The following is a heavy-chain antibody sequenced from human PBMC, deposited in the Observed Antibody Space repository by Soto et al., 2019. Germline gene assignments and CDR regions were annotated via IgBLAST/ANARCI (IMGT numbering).Heavy chain of an antibody. CDR3: ARGSVAGTIDH. V-gene: IGHV3-33*01. CDR1: GFTFSSYG. CDR2: IWYDGSNK. J-gene: IGHJ4*02. Sequence: QVQLVESGGGVVQPGRSLRLSCAASGFTFSSYGMHWVRQAPGKGLEWVAVIWYDGSNKYYADSVKGRFTISRDNSKNTLYLQMNSLRAEDTAVYYCARGSVAGTIDHWGQGTLVTVSS. D-gene: IGHD6-19*01.